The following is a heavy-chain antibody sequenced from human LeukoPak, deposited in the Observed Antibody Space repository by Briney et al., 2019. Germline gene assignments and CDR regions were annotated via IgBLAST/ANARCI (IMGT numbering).Heavy chain of an antibody. CDR2: IFTSGWT. J-gene: IGHJ5*02. Sequence: SETLSLTCTVSGGSISSYYWSWVRQSPGKGLEWIGYIFTSGWTDYNPSLKSRVTMSVDTSKNQLSMELRFLTAADTAVYYCATSHDVRTAPYDLWGQGTLVTVSS. CDR3: ATSHDVRTAPYDL. D-gene: IGHD3-3*01. CDR1: GGSISSYY. V-gene: IGHV4-4*09.